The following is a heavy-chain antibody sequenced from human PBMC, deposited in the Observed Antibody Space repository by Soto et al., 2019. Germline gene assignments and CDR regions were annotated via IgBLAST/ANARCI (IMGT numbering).Heavy chain of an antibody. Sequence: QVQLVQSGAEVKKPGASVKVSCKASGYTFTSYGISWVRKAPGQGLEWMGWISAYNGNTNYAQTLNGRVTMTTDTATSTDYMELRRLRSDDTAGYYCTRDGGWQPDYWGQGTLVTVSS. D-gene: IGHD6-19*01. CDR2: ISAYNGNT. CDR1: GYTFTSYG. V-gene: IGHV1-18*01. CDR3: TRDGGWQPDY. J-gene: IGHJ4*02.